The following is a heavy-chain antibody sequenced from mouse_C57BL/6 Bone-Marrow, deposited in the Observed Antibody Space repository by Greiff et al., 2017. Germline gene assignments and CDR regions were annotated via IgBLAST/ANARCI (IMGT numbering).Heavy chain of an antibody. CDR2: IDPSDSYT. Sequence: QVQLQQPGAELVMPGASVKLSCKASGYTFTSYWMHWVKQRPGQGLEWIGEIDPSDSYTNYNQKFKGKSTLTVDKSSSTAYMQLSSLTSEDSAVYYRAREAFFFYYAMDYWGQGTSVTVSS. V-gene: IGHV1-69*01. CDR1: GYTFTSYW. J-gene: IGHJ4*01. CDR3: AREAFFFYYAMDY.